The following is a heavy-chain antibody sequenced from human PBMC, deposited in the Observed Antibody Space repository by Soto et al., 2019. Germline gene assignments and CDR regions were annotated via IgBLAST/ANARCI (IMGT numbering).Heavy chain of an antibody. CDR3: TRDGSGGSSEAYYYYYMDV. CDR2: ISSSGSHI. Sequence: EVQLVESGGGLVKPGGSLRLSCAASGFTFSSYSMNWVRQAPGKGLEWVSSISSSGSHIYYADSVKGRFTISRDNAKNSLYQQMNSLRAEDTAVYYCTRDGSGGSSEAYYYYYMDVWGKGTTVTVSS. V-gene: IGHV3-21*01. CDR1: GFTFSSYS. D-gene: IGHD2-15*01. J-gene: IGHJ6*03.